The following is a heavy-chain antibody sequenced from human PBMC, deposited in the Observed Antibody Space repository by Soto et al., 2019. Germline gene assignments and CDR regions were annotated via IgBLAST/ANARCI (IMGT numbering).Heavy chain of an antibody. CDR3: ARHKIRGQQPNILNWFDP. Sequence: PSETLSLTCTVSGGSISSSSYYWGWIRQPPGKGLEWIGSIYYSGSTNYNPSLKSRVTISVDTSKNQFSLKLSSVTAADTAVSYCARHKIRGQQPNILNWFDPWGQGTLVTVSS. D-gene: IGHD6-13*01. CDR2: IYYSGST. CDR1: GGSISSSSYY. V-gene: IGHV4-39*01. J-gene: IGHJ5*02.